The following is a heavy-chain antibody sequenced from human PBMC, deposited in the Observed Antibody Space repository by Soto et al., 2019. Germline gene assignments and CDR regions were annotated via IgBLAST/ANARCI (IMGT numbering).Heavy chain of an antibody. D-gene: IGHD4-4*01. Sequence: SVKLSCTASGGTFSTYTITWVRQAPGQGLEWMGRIIPIIGIINYAQKFQGRVTISADKFTGTAYMELTGLRSDDTAVYYCAGDPDSHYNDSHASSYPWGQGTLVTVSS. CDR2: IIPIIGII. CDR3: AGDPDSHYNDSHASSYP. V-gene: IGHV1-69*04. CDR1: GGTFSTYT. J-gene: IGHJ5*02.